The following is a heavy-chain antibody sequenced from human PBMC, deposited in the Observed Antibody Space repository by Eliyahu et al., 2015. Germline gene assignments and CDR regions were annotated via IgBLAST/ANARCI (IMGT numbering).Heavy chain of an antibody. CDR3: AKHKALTAGSFDH. CDR2: ISGSGDST. Sequence: EVQLLESGGGLVQPGGSLRXSCAAXGFXFNNYAMSWVRQAPGKGLEWVSGISGSGDSTYYADSVKGRFTISRDNSKNFLYLQMDSLRAEDTALYYCAKHKALTAGSFDHWGQGTLVTVSS. V-gene: IGHV3-23*01. CDR1: GFXFNNYA. J-gene: IGHJ4*02.